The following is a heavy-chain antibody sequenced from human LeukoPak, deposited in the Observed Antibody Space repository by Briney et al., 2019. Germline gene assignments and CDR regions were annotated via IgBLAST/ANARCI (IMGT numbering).Heavy chain of an antibody. CDR2: ISAYNGNT. J-gene: IGHJ6*03. CDR3: ARDQDMDV. Sequence: ASVTVSFKSSGYTFTIYGISWVRQAPGQGLEWMGWISAYNGNTNYAQKLQGRGTMTTDTSTSTAYMELRSLRSDDTAVYYCARDQDMDVWGKGTTVTVSS. CDR1: GYTFTIYG. V-gene: IGHV1-18*01.